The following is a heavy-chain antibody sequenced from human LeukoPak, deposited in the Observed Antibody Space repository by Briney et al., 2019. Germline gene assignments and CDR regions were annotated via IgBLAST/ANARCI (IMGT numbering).Heavy chain of an antibody. D-gene: IGHD2-21*02. J-gene: IGHJ3*02. Sequence: GGSLRLSCAASGFTFSNYWMSWVRQAPGKGLEWVSDIKQDGTQKYYVDSVEGRFTISRDNAKNSLYLQMNSLRVEDTAVYYCARDCGSDCSQAFDIWGQGTMVTVSS. V-gene: IGHV3-7*05. CDR2: IKQDGTQK. CDR3: ARDCGSDCSQAFDI. CDR1: GFTFSNYW.